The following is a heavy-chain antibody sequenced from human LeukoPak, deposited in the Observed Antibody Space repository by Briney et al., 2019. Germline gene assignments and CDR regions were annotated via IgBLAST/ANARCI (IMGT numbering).Heavy chain of an antibody. J-gene: IGHJ4*02. CDR2: VWNDGSKN. CDR3: AKDWALGYGCLDY. Sequence: GGSLRLSCAASGFTFSKFGMHWVRQTPGKGLEWVALVWNDGSKNYYADSVKGRFTISRDNSKDTLYLLLNSLRAEDTAVYYCAKDWALGYGCLDYWGQGTLVTVSS. CDR1: GFTFSKFG. D-gene: IGHD5-12*01. V-gene: IGHV3-33*06.